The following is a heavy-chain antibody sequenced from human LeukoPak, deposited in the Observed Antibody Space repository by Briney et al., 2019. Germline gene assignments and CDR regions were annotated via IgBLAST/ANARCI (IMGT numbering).Heavy chain of an antibody. J-gene: IGHJ4*02. D-gene: IGHD3-22*01. V-gene: IGHV1-69*04. CDR2: IIPILGIA. Sequence: RASVKVSCKASGGTFSSYAISWVRQAPGQGLEWMGRIIPILGIANYAQKFQGRVTITADKSTSTAYMELSSLRSEDTAVYYCARDPYYYDSSGYSYWGQGTLVTVSS. CDR3: ARDPYYYDSSGYSY. CDR1: GGTFSSYA.